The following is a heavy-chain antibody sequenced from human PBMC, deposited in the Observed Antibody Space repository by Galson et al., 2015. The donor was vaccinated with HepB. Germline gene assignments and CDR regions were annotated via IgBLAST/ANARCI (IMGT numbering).Heavy chain of an antibody. V-gene: IGHV3-33*08. CDR1: GFTFSSYG. J-gene: IGHJ4*02. Sequence: SLRLSCAASGFTFSSYGMHWVRQAPGKGLEWVAVIWYDGSNKYYADSVKGRFTISRDNSKNTLYLQMNSLRAEDTAVYYCARGGRAYCGGDCYFLGYWGQGTLVTVSS. D-gene: IGHD2-21*02. CDR3: ARGGRAYCGGDCYFLGY. CDR2: IWYDGSNK.